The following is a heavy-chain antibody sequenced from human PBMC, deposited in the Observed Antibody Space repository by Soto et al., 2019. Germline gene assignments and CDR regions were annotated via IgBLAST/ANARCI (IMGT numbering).Heavy chain of an antibody. J-gene: IGHJ3*02. D-gene: IGHD1-26*01. CDR2: ISYDGSNK. CDR1: GFTFSSNG. V-gene: IGHV3-30*18. Sequence: QVQLVESGGGVVQPGRSLRLSCAASGFTFSSNGMHWVRQAPGKGLEWVAVISYDGSNKQYADSVKGRFTISRDNSKNTLFLQMNSLRAEDTAVYYCAQDKWEFSFAFEIWGQGTMVTVSS. CDR3: AQDKWEFSFAFEI.